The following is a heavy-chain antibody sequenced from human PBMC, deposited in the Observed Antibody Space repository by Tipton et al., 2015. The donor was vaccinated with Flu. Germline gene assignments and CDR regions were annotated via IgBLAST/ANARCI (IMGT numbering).Heavy chain of an antibody. Sequence: LRLSCAVYGGSLSGYYLSWIRQPPGKGLEWIGEINHSGGSNYNPSLKSRVTMSVETSKNQFSLKMSSVTAADTAVYYCARFSVRGESDYWGQGTLVTVSS. J-gene: IGHJ4*02. D-gene: IGHD3-10*01. V-gene: IGHV4-34*01. CDR2: INHSGGS. CDR3: ARFSVRGESDY. CDR1: GGSLSGYY.